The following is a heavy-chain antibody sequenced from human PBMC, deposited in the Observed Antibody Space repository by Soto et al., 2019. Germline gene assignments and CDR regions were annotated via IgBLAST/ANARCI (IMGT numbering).Heavy chain of an antibody. CDR1: GFSFDDYA. V-gene: IGHV3-9*01. D-gene: IGHD2-8*02. Sequence: DVQVVESGGGLVQPGRSLRLSCAASGFSFDDYAMHWVRQAPGQGLEWVSGISWNSGTIGYADSVKGRFTISRDNAKNSLYLQMNSLRAEDTALYYCAKSTGGTANGMGVWGQGTTVTVSS. J-gene: IGHJ6*02. CDR3: AKSTGGTANGMGV. CDR2: ISWNSGTI.